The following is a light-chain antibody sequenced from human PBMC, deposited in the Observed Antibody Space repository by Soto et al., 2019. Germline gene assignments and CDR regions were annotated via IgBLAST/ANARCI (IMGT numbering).Light chain of an antibody. CDR1: QSVSRN. CDR2: GAS. Sequence: ETVMTHSRATLSVSPGDEATLFCRASQSVSRNLAWYQQKPGQPPRLLIYGASTRATGIPARFSGSGSGTEFTLTINSLQSEDFAVYYCQQYNNLPRTFGQGTKVDI. J-gene: IGKJ1*01. V-gene: IGKV3-15*01. CDR3: QQYNNLPRT.